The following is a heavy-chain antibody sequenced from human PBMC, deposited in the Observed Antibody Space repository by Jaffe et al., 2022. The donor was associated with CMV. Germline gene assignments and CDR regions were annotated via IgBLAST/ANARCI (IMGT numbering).Heavy chain of an antibody. J-gene: IGHJ3*02. CDR2: IRTDGGST. V-gene: IGHV3-64*01. Sequence: EVQLVESGGGLVQPGGSLRLSCAASGFTFNNYDMHWVRQAPGKGLEHVAGIRTDGGSTYYGSSVKGRFTISRDNAKNTLYLQMGSLRAEDMALYYCARRKISAFDIWGRGTMVTVSS. CDR3: ARRKISAFDI. CDR1: GFTFNNYD.